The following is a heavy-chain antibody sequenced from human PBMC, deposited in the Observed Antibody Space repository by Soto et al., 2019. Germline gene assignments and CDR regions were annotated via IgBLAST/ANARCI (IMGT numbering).Heavy chain of an antibody. Sequence: SETLSLTCTVSGGSISSYYWSWIRQPPGKGLEWVGYIYYSGSTNYNPSLKSRVTISVDTSKNLFSLRLSSVTAADTAVYYGARCPQTPYSGSWYWFDPWGQGTPITVSS. V-gene: IGHV4-59*01. CDR3: ARCPQTPYSGSWYWFDP. CDR1: GGSISSYY. CDR2: IYYSGST. D-gene: IGHD6-13*01. J-gene: IGHJ5*02.